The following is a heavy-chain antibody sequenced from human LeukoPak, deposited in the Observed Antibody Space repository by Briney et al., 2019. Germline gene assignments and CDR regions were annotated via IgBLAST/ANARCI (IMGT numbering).Heavy chain of an antibody. CDR3: ARHTPGAGTTESFYYGMDV. CDR1: GDSVSSNSAA. J-gene: IGHJ6*02. V-gene: IGHV6-1*01. Sequence: SQTLSLTCAISGDSVSSNSAAWNWIRQSPSRGLEWLGRAYYRSKWFNDYAVSVKSRITINSDTSKNQFSLQLNSVTPEDTAVYYCARHTPGAGTTESFYYGMDVWGQGTTVTVSS. D-gene: IGHD4-17*01. CDR2: AYYRSKWFN.